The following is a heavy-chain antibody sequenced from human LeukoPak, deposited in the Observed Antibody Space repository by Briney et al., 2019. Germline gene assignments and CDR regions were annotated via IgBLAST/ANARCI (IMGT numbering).Heavy chain of an antibody. V-gene: IGHV4-4*07. CDR1: GFTFSSYA. CDR3: ARDLTVATGAFDY. CDR2: IYTSGST. Sequence: GSLRLSCAASGFTFSSYAMSWVRQAPGKGLEWIGRIYTSGSTNYNPSLKSRVTMSVDTSKNQFSLKLSSVTAADTAVYYCARDLTVATGAFDYWGQGTLVTVSS. D-gene: IGHD5-12*01. J-gene: IGHJ4*02.